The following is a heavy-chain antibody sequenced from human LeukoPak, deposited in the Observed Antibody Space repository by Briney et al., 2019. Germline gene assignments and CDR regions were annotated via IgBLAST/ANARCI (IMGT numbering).Heavy chain of an antibody. Sequence: GGSLRLSCAASGFTFSSYWMSWVRQAPGKGLEWVANIKQDGSEKYYVDSVKGRFTISRDNSKNTLYLQMNSLRAEDTAVYYCAKDGIAVAGTVRFDPWGQGTLVTVSS. CDR1: GFTFSSYW. CDR3: AKDGIAVAGTVRFDP. CDR2: IKQDGSEK. J-gene: IGHJ5*02. D-gene: IGHD6-19*01. V-gene: IGHV3-7*03.